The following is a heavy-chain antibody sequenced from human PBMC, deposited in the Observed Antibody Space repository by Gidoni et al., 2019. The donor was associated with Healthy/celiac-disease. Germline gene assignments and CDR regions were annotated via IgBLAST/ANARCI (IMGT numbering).Heavy chain of an antibody. CDR2: INSNGGSI. V-gene: IGHV3-64*01. CDR3: ARGDGTGWYGFGMDV. J-gene: IGHJ6*02. D-gene: IGHD6-19*01. CDR1: GFTFHTYA. Sequence: EVKLGESGGGLVQPGGSLRISCGGSGFTFHTYAMHWVRQAPRKGLEYVAAINSNGGSIYYANSVKGRFTISRDNSKNTLYLHMGSLRAEDMAMYYCARGDGTGWYGFGMDVWGQGTTVTVSS.